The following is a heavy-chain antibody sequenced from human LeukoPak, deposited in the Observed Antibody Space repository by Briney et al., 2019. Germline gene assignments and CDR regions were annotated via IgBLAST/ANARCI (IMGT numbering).Heavy chain of an antibody. CDR2: IYYSGST. Sequence: SETLSLTCTVSGGSISSGDYYWSWIRQPPGKGLEWIGYIYYSGSTYYNPSLKSRVTISVDTSKNQFSLKLSSVTAADTAVYYCARDNTMVRELGYWGQGTLVTVSS. CDR1: GGSISSGDYY. CDR3: ARDNTMVRELGY. V-gene: IGHV4-30-4*01. D-gene: IGHD3-10*01. J-gene: IGHJ4*02.